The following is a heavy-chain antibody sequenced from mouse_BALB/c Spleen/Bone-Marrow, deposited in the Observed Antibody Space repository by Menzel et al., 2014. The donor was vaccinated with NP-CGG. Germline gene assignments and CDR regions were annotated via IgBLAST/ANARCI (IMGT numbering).Heavy chain of an antibody. CDR1: GFNIKDTY. CDR2: IDPANGYT. Sequence: EVMLVESGAELVKPGASVKLSCTASGFNIKDTYIHWMKQRPEQGLEWIGRIDPANGYTIYDPKFKGKATITADTTSNTAYMQLSSLTTEDTAVYYCSLITAATFSYWYFDVWGAGTPVTVSS. V-gene: IGHV14-3*02. D-gene: IGHD1-2*01. J-gene: IGHJ1*01. CDR3: SLITAATFSYWYFDV.